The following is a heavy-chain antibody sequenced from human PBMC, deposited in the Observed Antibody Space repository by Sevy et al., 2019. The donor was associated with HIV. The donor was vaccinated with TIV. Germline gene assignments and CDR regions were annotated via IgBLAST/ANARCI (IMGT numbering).Heavy chain of an antibody. J-gene: IGHJ4*02. CDR1: GFTFDDYA. CDR3: AKRAIDYGSGTYYGVSLDY. Sequence: GGSLRLSCAASGFTFDDYAMHWVRQAPGKGLEWVSGITWNSGSIDYADSVRGRFTISRDNAKNSLYLQMNSLRAEDTALYYCAKRAIDYGSGTYYGVSLDYWGQGALVTVSS. V-gene: IGHV3-9*01. D-gene: IGHD3-10*01. CDR2: ITWNSGSI.